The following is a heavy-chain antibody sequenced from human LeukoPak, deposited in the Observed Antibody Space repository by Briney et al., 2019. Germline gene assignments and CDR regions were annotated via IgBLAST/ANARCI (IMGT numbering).Heavy chain of an antibody. Sequence: GGSLRLSCTVSGFTVSSNSMSWVRQAPGKGLEWVSFIYSGTTHYSDSVKGRFTISRDNAKNSLYLQMNSLRAEDTAVYYCARDSGSWYNSFDYWGQGTLVTVSS. CDR3: ARDSGSWYNSFDY. CDR1: GFTVSSNS. J-gene: IGHJ4*02. D-gene: IGHD6-13*01. CDR2: IYSGTT. V-gene: IGHV3-53*01.